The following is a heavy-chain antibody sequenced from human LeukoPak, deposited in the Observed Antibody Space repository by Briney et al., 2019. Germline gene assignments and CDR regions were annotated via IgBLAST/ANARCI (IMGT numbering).Heavy chain of an antibody. Sequence: GSSVKVSCKASGCTFSSYAISWVRQAPGQGLEWMGRIIPILGIANYAQKFQGRVTITADKSTSTAYMELSSLRSEDTAVYYCARTPDYYDSSGYYFSFDYWGQGTLVTVSS. V-gene: IGHV1-69*04. D-gene: IGHD3-22*01. J-gene: IGHJ4*02. CDR3: ARTPDYYDSSGYYFSFDY. CDR1: GCTFSSYA. CDR2: IIPILGIA.